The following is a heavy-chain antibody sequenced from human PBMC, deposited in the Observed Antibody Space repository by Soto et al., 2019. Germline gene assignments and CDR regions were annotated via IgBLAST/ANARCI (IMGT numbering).Heavy chain of an antibody. V-gene: IGHV1-18*01. Sequence: ASVKVSCKASGYTFTSYGISWVRQAPGQGLEWMGWISAYNGNTNYAQKLQGRVTMTTDTSTSTAYMELRSLRSDDTAVYYCARGIVGALYYYYGMDVWGQGTTVTVSS. CDR1: GYTFTSYG. D-gene: IGHD1-26*01. CDR2: ISAYNGNT. CDR3: ARGIVGALYYYYGMDV. J-gene: IGHJ6*02.